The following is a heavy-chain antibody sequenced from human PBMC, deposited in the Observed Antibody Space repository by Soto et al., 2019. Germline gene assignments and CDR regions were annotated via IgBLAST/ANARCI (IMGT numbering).Heavy chain of an antibody. CDR2: TTDDGGRT. D-gene: IGHD3-10*01. V-gene: IGHV3-23*01. CDR1: GFSFSSYA. Sequence: EVQLLESGGGLVEPGGSLRLSCTASGFSFSSYAMTWVRQAPGKGLEWVSSTTDDGGRTFYADSVKGRFTISRDNSNNGLYLQMKRLGAEDTALYYWAKGGGFGTGAYYNVAYWGQGTLVTVSS. CDR3: AKGGGFGTGAYYNVAY. J-gene: IGHJ4*02.